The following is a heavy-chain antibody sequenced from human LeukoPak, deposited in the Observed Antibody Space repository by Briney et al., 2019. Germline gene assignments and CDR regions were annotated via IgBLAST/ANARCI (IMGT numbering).Heavy chain of an antibody. Sequence: SETLSLTCTVSDGSISNYYWSWIRQPPGKGLEWMGYIYYIGSTNYNPSLKSRVTISVDTSKNQFSLKLSSVTAADTAVYYCARQVVVRDAFDIWGQGTMVTVSS. CDR1: DGSISNYY. D-gene: IGHD3-22*01. J-gene: IGHJ3*02. CDR2: IYYIGST. CDR3: ARQVVVRDAFDI. V-gene: IGHV4-59*08.